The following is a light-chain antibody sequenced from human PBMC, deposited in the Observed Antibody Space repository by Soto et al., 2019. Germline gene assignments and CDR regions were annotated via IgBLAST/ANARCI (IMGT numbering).Light chain of an antibody. V-gene: IGKV3-20*01. Sequence: EIVLTQSPGTLSLSPGERATPSCRASQSVSSSYLAWYQQKPGQAPRLLIYGASSRATGIPDRFSGSGSGTDFTLTISRLEPEDFAVYYCQQYGSSPSTFGQGTKV. CDR3: QQYGSSPST. CDR2: GAS. J-gene: IGKJ1*01. CDR1: QSVSSSY.